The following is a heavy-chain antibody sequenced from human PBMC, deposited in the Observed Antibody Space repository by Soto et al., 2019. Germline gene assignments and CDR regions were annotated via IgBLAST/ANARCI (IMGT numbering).Heavy chain of an antibody. Sequence: SVKVSCKASGGAFSSYVISWVRQAPGQGLEWMGGIIPIFGTANYAQTFQGRVTITADESTRTAYMELNSLRSEDTAFYYCARGVEMNTMSHFNYWGQGTPVTVSS. CDR1: GGAFSSYV. V-gene: IGHV1-69*13. D-gene: IGHD1-1*01. J-gene: IGHJ4*02. CDR3: ARGVEMNTMSHFNY. CDR2: IIPIFGTA.